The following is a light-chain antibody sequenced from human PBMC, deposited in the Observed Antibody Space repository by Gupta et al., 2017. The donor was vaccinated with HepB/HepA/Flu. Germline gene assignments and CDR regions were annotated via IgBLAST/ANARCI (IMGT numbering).Light chain of an antibody. J-gene: IGLJ1*01. CDR3: CSSAGPYSPWL. V-gene: IGLV2-11*01. CDR2: DVS. Sequence: QSALTQPRSVSGSPGQSVTISCTGPSSDVNTFTHISWYQQHPGKAPTLSTVDVSKRPSVVADRFSGSQSGKKDSPTISVLQADEEAEVECCSSAGPYSPWLFGTGTKLTVL. CDR1: SSDVNTFTH.